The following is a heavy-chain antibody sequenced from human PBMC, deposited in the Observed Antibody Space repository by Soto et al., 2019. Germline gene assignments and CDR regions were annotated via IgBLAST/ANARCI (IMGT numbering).Heavy chain of an antibody. J-gene: IGHJ4*02. V-gene: IGHV1-2*02. CDR2: MHPSSGGT. Sequence: GASVKVSCKASGGTFSTYTITWVRQAPGQGLEWMGWMHPSSGGTNFAQEFEGRVTLTRDTSLSTAYMELSGLKSDDTAVYYCAREATTGYLDYWGQGTLVTVSS. CDR3: AREATTGYLDY. CDR1: GGTFSTYT. D-gene: IGHD4-4*01.